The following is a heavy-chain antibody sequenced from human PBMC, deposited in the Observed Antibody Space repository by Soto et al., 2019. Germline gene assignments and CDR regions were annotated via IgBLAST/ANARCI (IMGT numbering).Heavy chain of an antibody. Sequence: GASVKVSCKAPGGTFSTYAIGWVRQAPGQGLEWMGGVIPIFGIPKYAQKFQGRVTITADESTSTGYMELRSLRSEDTAVYYCARSQGGSSSLDIYYYYYYGMDVWGQGTTVTVSS. CDR1: GGTFSTYA. V-gene: IGHV1-69*13. CDR2: VIPIFGIP. CDR3: ARSQGGSSSLDIYYYYYYGMDV. J-gene: IGHJ6*02. D-gene: IGHD2-15*01.